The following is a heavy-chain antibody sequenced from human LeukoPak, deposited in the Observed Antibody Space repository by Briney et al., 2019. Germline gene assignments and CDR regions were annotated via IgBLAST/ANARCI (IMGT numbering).Heavy chain of an antibody. V-gene: IGHV3-15*01. CDR3: TTEALMVYAPGGFDP. D-gene: IGHD2-8*01. CDR1: GFTFSNAW. Sequence: GGSLRPSCAASGFTFSNAWMSWVRQAPGKGLEWVGRIKSKTDGGTTDYAAPVKGRFTISRDDSKNTLYLQMNSLKTEDTAVYYCTTEALMVYAPGGFDPWGQGTLVTVSS. J-gene: IGHJ5*02. CDR2: IKSKTDGGTT.